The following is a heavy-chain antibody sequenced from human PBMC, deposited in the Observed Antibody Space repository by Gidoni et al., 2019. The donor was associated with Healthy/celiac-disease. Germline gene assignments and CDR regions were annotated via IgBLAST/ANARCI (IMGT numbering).Heavy chain of an antibody. Sequence: EVQLVQSGAEVKKPGESLKISCKGSGYSFTSYWIGWVRQMPGKGLEWMGIIYPGDSDTRYGPSFQGQVTISADKSISTAYLQWSSLKASDTAMYYCARLGYYYDSSGYYPPGGFDYWGQGTLVTVSS. CDR1: GYSFTSYW. CDR3: ARLGYYYDSSGYYPPGGFDY. J-gene: IGHJ4*02. D-gene: IGHD3-22*01. V-gene: IGHV5-51*03. CDR2: IYPGDSDT.